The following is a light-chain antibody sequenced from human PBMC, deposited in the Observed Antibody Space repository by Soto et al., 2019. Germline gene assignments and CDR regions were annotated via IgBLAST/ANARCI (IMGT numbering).Light chain of an antibody. Sequence: QSALTQPASVSGSPGQSITISCNGTSSDVGGYNYVSWYQQHPGKAPKLMIYDVSNRPSGVSNRFSGSKSGNTPSLTISGLQAEDEADYYCSSYTSSSAYVYGTGTKVTDL. CDR3: SSYTSSSAYV. CDR1: SSDVGGYNY. J-gene: IGLJ1*01. V-gene: IGLV2-14*01. CDR2: DVS.